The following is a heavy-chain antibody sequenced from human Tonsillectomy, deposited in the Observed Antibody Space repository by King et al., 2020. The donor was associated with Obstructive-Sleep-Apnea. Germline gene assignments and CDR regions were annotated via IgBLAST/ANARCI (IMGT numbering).Heavy chain of an antibody. CDR1: GGSFSDYY. CDR3: ARGSGAAAVNWFDP. J-gene: IGHJ5*02. D-gene: IGHD6-13*01. Sequence: VQLQQWGAGLLKPSETLSLTCAVYGGSFSDYYWSWIRQPPGKGLEWIGEINHGGSSNYNPSLTSRVTVSVDTSNNQFSLKLTSLTAADTAVYFCARGSGAAAVNWFDPWGQGTLVTVSS. CDR2: INHGGSS. V-gene: IGHV4-34*01.